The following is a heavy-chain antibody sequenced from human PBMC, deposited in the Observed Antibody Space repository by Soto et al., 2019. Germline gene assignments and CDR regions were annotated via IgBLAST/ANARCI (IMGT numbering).Heavy chain of an antibody. V-gene: IGHV4-59*01. Sequence: LSLTCTVSGGSISSYYWSWIRQPPGKGLEWIGYIYYSGSTNYNPSLKSRVTISVDTSKNQFSLKLSSVTAADTAVYYCARVAAAAPLTAIDYWGQGTLVTVSS. D-gene: IGHD6-13*01. CDR3: ARVAAAAPLTAIDY. J-gene: IGHJ4*02. CDR2: IYYSGST. CDR1: GGSISSYY.